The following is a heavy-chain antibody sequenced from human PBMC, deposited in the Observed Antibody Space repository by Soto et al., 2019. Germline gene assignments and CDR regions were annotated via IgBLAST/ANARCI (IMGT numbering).Heavy chain of an antibody. J-gene: IGHJ4*02. D-gene: IGHD2-21*02. V-gene: IGHV3-23*01. CDR2: VRGNGGRT. CDR1: GFTFSNYA. Sequence: EVQLLASGGGLVQPGGSLRLSCAASGFTFSNYAMSWVRQAPGKGLEWVSSVRGNGGRTYYADSVKGRFTISRDNSKNTLSLQTNILRAEDTAIYYCAKDSDFPFFFDYWGQGALVAVSS. CDR3: AKDSDFPFFFDY.